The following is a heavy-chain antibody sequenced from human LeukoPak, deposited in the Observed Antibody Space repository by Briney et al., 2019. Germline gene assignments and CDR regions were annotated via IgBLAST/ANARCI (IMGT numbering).Heavy chain of an antibody. Sequence: GGSLRLSCAASGFTFNTQDMRWVRQAPGKGLEWVSSITIAGGAFYADSVRGRFTISRDNSKNTLDLQMNSLRVEDTAVYYCGKGRVSEWGQGTLVTVSS. CDR1: GFTFNTQD. D-gene: IGHD6-19*01. J-gene: IGHJ4*02. CDR2: ITIAGGA. CDR3: GKGRVSE. V-gene: IGHV3-23*01.